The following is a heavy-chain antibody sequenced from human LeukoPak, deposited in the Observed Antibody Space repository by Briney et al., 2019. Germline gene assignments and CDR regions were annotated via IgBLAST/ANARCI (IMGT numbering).Heavy chain of an antibody. V-gene: IGHV4-59*01. CDR2: IYYSGST. CDR1: GGSISSYY. D-gene: IGHD5-18*01. Sequence: SETLSLTCTVSGGSISSYYWSWIRQPPGKGLEWIGHIYYSGSTNYNPSLKSRVTISIDTSKNQFSLRLSSVTAADTAVYYCARGAARYSYGWGQGTLVTVSS. CDR3: ARGAARYSYG. J-gene: IGHJ4*02.